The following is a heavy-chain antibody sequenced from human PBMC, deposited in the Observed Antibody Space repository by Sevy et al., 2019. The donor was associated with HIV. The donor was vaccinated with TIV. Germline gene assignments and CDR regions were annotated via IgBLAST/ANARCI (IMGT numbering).Heavy chain of an antibody. J-gene: IGHJ4*02. Sequence: ETLSLTCAVSGVSVSSDTYYWSWIRQPPGKGLEWIGYVYHTGSTNYSPSFKSRVTISVDTSKNQFSLRLFSVAAADTAVYYCAREPYFFDKSGDYWDYWGQGALVTVSS. CDR2: VYHTGST. V-gene: IGHV4-61*01. D-gene: IGHD3-22*01. CDR1: GVSVSSDTYY. CDR3: AREPYFFDKSGDYWDY.